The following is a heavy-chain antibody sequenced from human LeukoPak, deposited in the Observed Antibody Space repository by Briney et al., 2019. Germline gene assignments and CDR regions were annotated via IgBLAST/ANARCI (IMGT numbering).Heavy chain of an antibody. Sequence: QPGGSLRLSCAASGFTFSRYPMSWVRQAPGKGLEWVSTLSAAGGGTYYADSVRGRFTISRDDSKNTLYLQMFSLRAEDTALYYCAKGHGDYIPAEYIQHWGQGTLVTVFS. CDR1: GFTFSRYP. D-gene: IGHD4-17*01. CDR3: AKGHGDYIPAEYIQH. J-gene: IGHJ1*01. CDR2: LSAAGGGT. V-gene: IGHV3-23*01.